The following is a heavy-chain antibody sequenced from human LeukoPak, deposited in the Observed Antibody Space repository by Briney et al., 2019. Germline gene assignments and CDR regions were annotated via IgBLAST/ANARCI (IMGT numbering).Heavy chain of an antibody. CDR2: INHSGTI. CDR3: ARYCGSENYCISY. D-gene: IGHD3-10*01. V-gene: IGHV4-34*01. CDR1: GGSFSTNY. J-gene: IGHJ4*02. Sequence: SETLSLTCAVYGGSFSTNYWIWIRQPPGKGLEWIGEINHSGTITYKPSLKSRLTISADTSKNHFSLKLSSVTAADTAVYYCARYCGSENYCISYWGQGTLVTVSS.